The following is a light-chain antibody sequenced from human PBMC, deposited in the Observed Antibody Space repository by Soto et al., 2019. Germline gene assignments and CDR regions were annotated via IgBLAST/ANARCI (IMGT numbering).Light chain of an antibody. J-gene: IGKJ2*01. CDR2: GAS. CDR1: QSVSSSY. Sequence: EIVLTQSPGTLSLSPGERATLSCRASQSVSSSYLAWYQQKPGQAPRLLIYGASSRATGIPDRFSGSGSGTDFTLTISRLEPEDFAVYYCQQHGSSPYTFGQGTKVDIK. CDR3: QQHGSSPYT. V-gene: IGKV3-20*01.